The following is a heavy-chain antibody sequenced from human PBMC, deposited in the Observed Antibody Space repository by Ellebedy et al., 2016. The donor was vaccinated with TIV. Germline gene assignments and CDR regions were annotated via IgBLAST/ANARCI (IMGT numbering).Heavy chain of an antibody. CDR1: GFTFSNSP. V-gene: IGHV3-30*18. J-gene: IGHJ4*02. CDR2: ISYDGSDE. Sequence: GESLKISCAASGFTFSNSPMHWVRQTPDKGLELVAIISYDGSDEYYVDSVKGRFTISRDNSKNTLFLQMNSLRAEDTAVYYCAKGRGGGSDSSAPRYYFDYWGLGTLVTVSS. CDR3: AKGRGGGSDSSAPRYYFDY. D-gene: IGHD3-22*01.